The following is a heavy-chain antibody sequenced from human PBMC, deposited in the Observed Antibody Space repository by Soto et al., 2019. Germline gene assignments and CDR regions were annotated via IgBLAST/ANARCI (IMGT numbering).Heavy chain of an antibody. CDR3: ARDLFRSSSSPNWFDP. J-gene: IGHJ5*02. D-gene: IGHD6-6*01. CDR1: GFTFSSYS. Sequence: GGSLRLSCAASGFTFSSYSMNWVRQAPGKGLEWVSYISSSSSTIYYADSVKGRFTISRDNAKNSLYLQMNSLRDEDTAVYYCARDLFRSSSSPNWFDPWGQGTLDTVSS. CDR2: ISSSSSTI. V-gene: IGHV3-48*02.